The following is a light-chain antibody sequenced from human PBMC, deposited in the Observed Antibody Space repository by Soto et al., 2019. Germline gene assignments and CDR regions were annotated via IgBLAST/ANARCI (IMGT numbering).Light chain of an antibody. V-gene: IGKV3-20*01. Sequence: EIVFTQSPCTLSLSPGERAIFSCRTSQSLSSSFLAWYQQKPGQAPRLLIYATSIRATGIPDRFIGSGSGTNFTLTITGLEPEDLAVYYCQQYGTSRHTFGQGTKVDIK. CDR3: QQYGTSRHT. J-gene: IGKJ1*01. CDR1: QSLSSSF. CDR2: ATS.